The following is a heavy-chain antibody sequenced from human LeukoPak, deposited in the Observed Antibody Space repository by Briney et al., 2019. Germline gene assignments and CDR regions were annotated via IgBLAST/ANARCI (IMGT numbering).Heavy chain of an antibody. D-gene: IGHD3-16*01. CDR3: AKGGGEVFDY. Sequence: GGSLRLSCAASGFSFSSYAMSWVRQAPGKGLEWVSSISASGDSTYYADSVKGRFTIPRDSSKNTVHLQMNSRRAEDTALYYCAKGGGEVFDYWGQGALVTVSS. V-gene: IGHV3-23*01. CDR2: ISASGDST. J-gene: IGHJ4*02. CDR1: GFSFSSYA.